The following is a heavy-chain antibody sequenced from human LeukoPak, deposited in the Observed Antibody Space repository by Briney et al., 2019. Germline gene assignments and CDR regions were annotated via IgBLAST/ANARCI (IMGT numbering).Heavy chain of an antibody. J-gene: IGHJ4*02. Sequence: GGSLRLSCVASGFTFNNYAMSWVRQAPGRGLEWASSTAGSGISKDYADSVKGRFTISKDKSKNTLCLQMNSLRAEDTAVYYCARDPNVGYGDAYFDYWGQGTLVTVSS. CDR1: GFTFNNYA. CDR2: TAGSGISK. D-gene: IGHD4-17*01. V-gene: IGHV3-23*01. CDR3: ARDPNVGYGDAYFDY.